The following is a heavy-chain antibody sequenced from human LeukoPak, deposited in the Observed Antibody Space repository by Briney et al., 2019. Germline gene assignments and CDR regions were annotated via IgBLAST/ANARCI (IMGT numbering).Heavy chain of an antibody. CDR1: GYPFTIFD. J-gene: IGHJ4*02. Sequence: GASVKVSCKASGYPFTIFDINWVRQAPGQGFEWVGWMNPNTGDTVYAQKFQGRVTMTRNTSISTAYMELSSLRSEDTAVYYCARSRMDGGNSGGDYWGQGTLVTVSS. CDR3: ARSRMDGGNSGGDY. D-gene: IGHD4-23*01. V-gene: IGHV1-8*01. CDR2: MNPNTGDT.